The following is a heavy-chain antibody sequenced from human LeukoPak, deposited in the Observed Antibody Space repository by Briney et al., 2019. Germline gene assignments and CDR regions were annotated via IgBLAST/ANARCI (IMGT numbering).Heavy chain of an antibody. CDR3: ARGDRVGSSGYYFDN. D-gene: IGHD3-10*01. Sequence: SETLSLTCTVSGGSVNSGRYYWSWIRRPPGKGLEWIGYLYYSGSTGYNPSLRSRVTMSVDTSNNQFSLKLSSVTAADTAVYYCARGDRVGSSGYYFDNWGQGTLVTVSS. J-gene: IGHJ4*02. CDR1: GGSVNSGRYY. CDR2: LYYSGST. V-gene: IGHV4-61*01.